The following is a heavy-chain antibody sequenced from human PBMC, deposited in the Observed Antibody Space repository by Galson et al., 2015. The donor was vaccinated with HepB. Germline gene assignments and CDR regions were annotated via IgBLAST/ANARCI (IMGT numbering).Heavy chain of an antibody. CDR2: IDPNSGGT. Sequence: SVKVSCKGSGYTFTEYYVHWVRQAPGQGLEWMGWIDPNSGGTNYAQRFQGRISMTRDTSITTIYMELNRLRSDDTALYYCARGGGLRHYDPWGQGTLVTVSS. CDR3: ARGGGLRHYDP. D-gene: IGHD5-12*01. J-gene: IGHJ5*02. V-gene: IGHV1-2*02. CDR1: GYTFTEYY.